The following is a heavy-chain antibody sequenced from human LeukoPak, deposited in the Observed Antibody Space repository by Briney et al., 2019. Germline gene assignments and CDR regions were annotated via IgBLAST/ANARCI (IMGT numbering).Heavy chain of an antibody. CDR3: SRESGAFCCFGY. CDR2: ISLTGET. Sequence: PSGTLSLTCGVSGGSISSTNWWSWVRQPPGQGLEWIGEISLTGETNYNPSLNGRVTMSLDESRNQLSLDLTSVTAADTAIYYCSRESGAFCCFGYWGQGTLVIVPP. D-gene: IGHD1-26*01. J-gene: IGHJ4*02. V-gene: IGHV4-4*02. CDR1: GGSISSTNW.